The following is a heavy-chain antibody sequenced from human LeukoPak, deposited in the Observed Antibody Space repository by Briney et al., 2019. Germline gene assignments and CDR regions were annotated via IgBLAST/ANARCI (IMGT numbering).Heavy chain of an antibody. D-gene: IGHD3-22*01. CDR3: ARDDYYDIGGYYDDAFDI. J-gene: IGHJ3*02. CDR1: GFTFSSYW. V-gene: IGHV3-7*01. Sequence: GGSLRLSCAASGFTFSSYWMSWVRQAPGKGLEWVANIKQDGSEKYYVDSVKGRFTISRDNAKNSLYLQMNSLRAEDTAVYYCARDDYYDIGGYYDDAFDIWGQGTMVTVSS. CDR2: IKQDGSEK.